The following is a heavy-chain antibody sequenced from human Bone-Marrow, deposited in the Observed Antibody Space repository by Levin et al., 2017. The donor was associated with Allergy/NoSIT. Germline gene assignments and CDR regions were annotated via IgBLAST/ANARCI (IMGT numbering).Heavy chain of an antibody. J-gene: IGHJ3*02. CDR1: GGSVSSGSYY. Sequence: ESLKISCTVSGGSVSSGSYYWSWIRQPPGKGLEWIGYIYYSGSTNYNPSLKGRVTISLDTSKNQFSLKLSSVTAADTAVYYCAREPNAFDIWGQGTMVTVSS. CDR2: IYYSGST. CDR3: AREPNAFDI. V-gene: IGHV4-61*01.